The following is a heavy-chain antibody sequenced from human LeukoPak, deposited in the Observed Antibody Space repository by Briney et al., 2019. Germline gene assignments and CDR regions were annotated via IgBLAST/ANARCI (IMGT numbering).Heavy chain of an antibody. CDR3: AASLAAAGLPYYYYGMDV. V-gene: IGHV4-39*07. J-gene: IGHJ6*02. D-gene: IGHD6-13*01. Sequence: PSETLSLTCSVSDDAINSRSYYWGWIRQSPGKGLVWIGSIYYNGSTYFNPSLRSRVTISVDTSKNQFSLKLSSVTAADTAVYYCAASLAAAGLPYYYYGMDVWGQGTTVTVSS. CDR1: DDAINSRSYY. CDR2: IYYNGST.